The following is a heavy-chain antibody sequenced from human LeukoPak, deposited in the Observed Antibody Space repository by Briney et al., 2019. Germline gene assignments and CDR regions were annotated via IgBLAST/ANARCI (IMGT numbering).Heavy chain of an antibody. CDR1: GFTFSSYA. CDR3: AWGTIFGVGPAEGMDV. CDR2: ISGSGGST. Sequence: GGSLRLSCAASGFTFSSYAMSRVRQAPGKGLEWVSAISGSGGSTYYADSVKGRFTISRDNSKNTLYLQMNSLRAEDTAVYYCAWGTIFGVGPAEGMDVWGQGTTVTVSS. J-gene: IGHJ6*02. D-gene: IGHD3-3*01. V-gene: IGHV3-23*01.